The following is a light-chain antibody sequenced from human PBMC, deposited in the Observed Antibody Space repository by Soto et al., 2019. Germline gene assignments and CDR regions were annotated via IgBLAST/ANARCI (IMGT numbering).Light chain of an antibody. V-gene: IGKV1-5*03. Sequence: DKQMTQSSSTLSGSIRGRVSISCRASQTISSWLAWYQQKPGKAPKLLIYKASTLKSGVPSRFSGSGSGTEFTLTVCGLHLDDFPTYCCQLYNIYSEACGEGTKVDIK. CDR3: QLYNIYSEA. J-gene: IGKJ1*01. CDR1: QTISSW. CDR2: KAS.